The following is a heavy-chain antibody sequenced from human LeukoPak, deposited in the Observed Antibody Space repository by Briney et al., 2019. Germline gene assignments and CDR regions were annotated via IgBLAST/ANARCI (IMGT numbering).Heavy chain of an antibody. D-gene: IGHD6-13*01. CDR2: IKQDGSEK. V-gene: IGHV3-7*03. Sequence: GGSLRLSCAASGFTFRSYWMSWVRQAPGKGLEWVANIKQDGSEKYYVDSVKGRFTISRDNAKNSLYLQMNSLRAEDTAVYYCAKVSLVSLNLDYWGQGTLVTVSS. J-gene: IGHJ4*02. CDR1: GFTFRSYW. CDR3: AKVSLVSLNLDY.